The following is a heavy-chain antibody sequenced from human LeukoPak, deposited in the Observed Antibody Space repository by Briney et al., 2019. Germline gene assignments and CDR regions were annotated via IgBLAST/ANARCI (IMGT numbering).Heavy chain of an antibody. J-gene: IGHJ4*02. Sequence: KPSETLSLTCTVSGGSISSYYWSWIRQPAGKGLEWIGRIYTSGSTNYNPSLKSRVTISVDTSKNQFSLKLSSVTAADTAVYYCARRGWFGELSPRAWLFDYWGQGTLVTVSS. CDR1: GGSISSYY. CDR3: ARRGWFGELSPRAWLFDY. V-gene: IGHV4-4*07. D-gene: IGHD3-10*01. CDR2: IYTSGST.